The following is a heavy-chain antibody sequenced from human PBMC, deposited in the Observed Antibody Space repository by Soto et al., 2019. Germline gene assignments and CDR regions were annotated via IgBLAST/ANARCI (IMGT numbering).Heavy chain of an antibody. D-gene: IGHD3-3*01. CDR1: GFTFSSYA. J-gene: IGHJ4*02. Sequence: EVQLLESGGGLVQPGGSLRLSCAASGFTFSSYAMSWVRQAPGKGLEWVSAISGSGGSTYYADSVKGRFTISRDNSKNTLYLQMNSLRAEDTAVYYCAKALSHYDFWSRYQYYFDYWGQGTLVTVSS. V-gene: IGHV3-23*01. CDR3: AKALSHYDFWSRYQYYFDY. CDR2: ISGSGGST.